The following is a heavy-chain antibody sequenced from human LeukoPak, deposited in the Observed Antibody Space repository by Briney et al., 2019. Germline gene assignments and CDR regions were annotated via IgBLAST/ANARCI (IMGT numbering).Heavy chain of an antibody. J-gene: IGHJ6*04. D-gene: IGHD2-15*01. CDR3: ARDRYCSGGSCYGYYYYYGMDV. CDR1: GFTFSDYY. Sequence: PGGSLRLSCAASGFTFSDYYMSWIRQAPGKGLEWVSYISSSSSYTNYADSVKGRFTISRDNAKSSLYLQMNSLRAEDTAVYYCARDRYCSGGSCYGYYYYYGMDVWAKGPRSPSPQ. V-gene: IGHV3-11*06. CDR2: ISSSSSYT.